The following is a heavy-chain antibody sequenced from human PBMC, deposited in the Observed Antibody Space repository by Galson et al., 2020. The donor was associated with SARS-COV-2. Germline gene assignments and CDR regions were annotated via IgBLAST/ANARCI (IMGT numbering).Heavy chain of an antibody. J-gene: IGHJ3*02. CDR2: ISAYNCNT. Sequence: ASVKVSCKASGYTVTSYGISWFRQAPGQRLGWMGRISAYNCNTNYAQKLQGRVTMTTDTSTSTAYMELRSLRSDDTAVYYFARATYYYDSSGYLGDAFDIWGKGTMVTVSS. V-gene: IGHV1-18*04. CDR3: ARATYYYDSSGYLGDAFDI. D-gene: IGHD3-22*01. CDR1: GYTVTSYG.